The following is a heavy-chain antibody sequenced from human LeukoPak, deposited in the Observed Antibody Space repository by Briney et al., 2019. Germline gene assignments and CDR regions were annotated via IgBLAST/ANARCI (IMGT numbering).Heavy chain of an antibody. Sequence: GRSLRLSCAASGFTFSSYGMHWVRQAPGKGLEWVAVISYDGSNKYYADSVKGRFTISRDNSKNTLYLQMNSLRAEDTAVYYCAKSGYYDFWSGYPDYWGQGTLVTVSS. CDR1: GFTFSSYG. J-gene: IGHJ4*02. D-gene: IGHD3-3*01. CDR3: AKSGYYDFWSGYPDY. V-gene: IGHV3-30*18. CDR2: ISYDGSNK.